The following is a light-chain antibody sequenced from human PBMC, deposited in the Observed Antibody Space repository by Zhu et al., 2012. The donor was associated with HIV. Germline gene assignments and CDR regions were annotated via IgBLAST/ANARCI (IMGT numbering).Light chain of an antibody. V-gene: IGKV3-20*01. CDR3: QQYSNSQT. J-gene: IGKJ1*01. Sequence: EIVLTQSPATLSLSPGERATLSCQASQSVSSSYLAWYQQKPGQTPRLLIYGASTRATGIPDRFSGSGSGTDFTLAINRLQPEDFAVYYCQQYSNSQTFGQGTKVEIK. CDR1: QSVSSSY. CDR2: GAS.